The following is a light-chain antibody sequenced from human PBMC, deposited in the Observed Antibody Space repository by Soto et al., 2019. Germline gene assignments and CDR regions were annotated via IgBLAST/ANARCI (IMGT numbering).Light chain of an antibody. V-gene: IGKV4-1*01. Sequence: DIVMTQSPDSLAVSLGERATINCKSSQSVVYKSNSKNYLAWYQQKPGQPPKLLLYWASTRESGVPDRFSGSGSGTDFTLTISSLQTEDVAVYYCQQYFSTPQTFGQGTKVEIK. J-gene: IGKJ1*01. CDR2: WAS. CDR3: QQYFSTPQT. CDR1: QSVVYKSNSKNY.